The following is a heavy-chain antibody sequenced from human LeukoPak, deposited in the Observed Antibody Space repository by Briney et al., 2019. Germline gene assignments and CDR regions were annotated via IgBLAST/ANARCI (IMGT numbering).Heavy chain of an antibody. CDR2: ISRSSDAI. J-gene: IGHJ4*02. V-gene: IGHV3-48*01. Sequence: RALRLPCAASGVNLSAYSMNWVRHAPGKGLEWVSYISRSSDAIYDADSVKGRFTISRDNAKNLLFLQMNSLGVEDTALYYCARGDSDHYITLDYWGQGTLVTVSS. D-gene: IGHD4-17*01. CDR1: GVNLSAYS. CDR3: ARGDSDHYITLDY.